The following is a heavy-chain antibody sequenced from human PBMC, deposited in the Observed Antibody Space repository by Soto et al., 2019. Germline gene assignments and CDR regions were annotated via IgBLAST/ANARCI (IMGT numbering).Heavy chain of an antibody. CDR1: GFTFTNYW. J-gene: IGHJ4*02. Sequence: EVQLVESGGGLVQPGGSLRLSCAASGFTFTNYWMHWVRQAPGKGLVWVSRINSDGSSTSYADSVKGRFTISRDNAKNTLYLQMNNLRAEDTAVYYCVRRDAAMVMIWGQGTLVTVCS. V-gene: IGHV3-74*01. CDR3: VRRDAAMVMI. CDR2: INSDGSST. D-gene: IGHD5-18*01.